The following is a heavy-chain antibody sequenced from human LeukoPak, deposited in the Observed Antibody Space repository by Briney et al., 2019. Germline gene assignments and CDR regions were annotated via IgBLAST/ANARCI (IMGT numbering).Heavy chain of an antibody. CDR2: IIPIFGTA. Sequence: ASVKVSCKASGGTFSSYAINCVRQAPGQGLELMGGIIPIFGTANYAQKFQGRVTITAVASTSTAYMELRSLRSDDTAMYYCARSEPTYYYDSSGPSDAFDIWGQGTMVTVSS. V-gene: IGHV1-69*13. CDR3: ARSEPTYYYDSSGPSDAFDI. CDR1: GGTFSSYA. J-gene: IGHJ3*02. D-gene: IGHD3-22*01.